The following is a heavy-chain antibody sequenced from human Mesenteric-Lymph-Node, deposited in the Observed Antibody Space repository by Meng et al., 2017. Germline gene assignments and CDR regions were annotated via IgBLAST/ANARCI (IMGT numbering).Heavy chain of an antibody. CDR3: ARGNGLDYGDYGPD. Sequence: LRLSCTVSGGSISSGSYYWSWIRQPAGKGLEWIGRIYTSGSTNYNPSLKSRVTISVDTSKKQFSLKLSSVTAADTAVYYCARGNGLDYGDYGPDWGQGTRVTVSS. V-gene: IGHV4-61*02. J-gene: IGHJ4*02. CDR2: IYTSGST. CDR1: GGSISSGSYY. D-gene: IGHD4-17*01.